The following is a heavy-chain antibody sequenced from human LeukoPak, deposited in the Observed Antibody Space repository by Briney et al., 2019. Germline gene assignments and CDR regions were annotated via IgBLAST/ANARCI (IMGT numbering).Heavy chain of an antibody. CDR2: IFFSGST. V-gene: IGHV4-61*01. D-gene: IGHD6-13*01. CDR1: GGSVSSTSYY. J-gene: IGHJ4*03. CDR3: AGLGVADCYFDY. Sequence: SETLSLTCTVSGGSVSSTSYYWSWIRQPPGKGLEWIGYIFFSGSTNYKASLKSRVTISVDTSKNQFSLKLSSVTAADTAVYYCAGLGVADCYFDYWGQGTLVTVSS.